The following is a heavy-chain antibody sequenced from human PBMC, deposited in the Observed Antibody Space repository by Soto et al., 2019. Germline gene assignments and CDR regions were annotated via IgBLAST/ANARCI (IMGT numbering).Heavy chain of an antibody. V-gene: IGHV5-51*01. Sequence: GESLKISCKGSGDSFNTYWIAWVRQMPGIGLEWMGMIYPGDSDTRYSPSFQGQVTISVDKSISAAYLQWSSLTASDTAVYYCARRGFVDYYFDFWGQGTLVTVSS. CDR1: GDSFNTYW. CDR3: ARRGFVDYYFDF. D-gene: IGHD5-12*01. J-gene: IGHJ4*02. CDR2: IYPGDSDT.